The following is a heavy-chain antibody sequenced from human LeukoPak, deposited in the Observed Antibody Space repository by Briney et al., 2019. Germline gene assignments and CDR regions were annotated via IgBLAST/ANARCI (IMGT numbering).Heavy chain of an antibody. CDR3: ARDYVHYDYVWGSYRLYY. CDR2: INPNSGGT. J-gene: IGHJ4*02. D-gene: IGHD3-16*02. V-gene: IGHV1-2*02. CDR1: GYTFTGYY. Sequence: ASVKVSCKASGYTFTGYYMHWVRQAPGQGLEWMGWINPNSGGTNYAQKFQGRVTMTRDTSISTAYMELSRLRSDDTAVYYCARDYVHYDYVWGSYRLYYWGQGTLVTVSS.